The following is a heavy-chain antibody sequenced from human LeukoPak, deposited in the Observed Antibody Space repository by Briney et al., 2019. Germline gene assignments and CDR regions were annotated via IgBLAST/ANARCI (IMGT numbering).Heavy chain of an antibody. D-gene: IGHD2-2*01. Sequence: GGSLRLSCAASGFTFNSYSMNWVRQAPGKGLEWVSSISSSSSSIYYADSVKGRFTISRDNSKNTLYLQMNSLRAEDTAVYYCARDLLDVVVPAALPSITGMDVWGQGTTVTVSS. V-gene: IGHV3-21*01. J-gene: IGHJ6*02. CDR3: ARDLLDVVVPAALPSITGMDV. CDR1: GFTFNSYS. CDR2: ISSSSSSI.